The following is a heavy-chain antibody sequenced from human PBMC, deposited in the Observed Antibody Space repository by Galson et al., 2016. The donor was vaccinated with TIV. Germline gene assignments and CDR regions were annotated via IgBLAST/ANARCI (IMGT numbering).Heavy chain of an antibody. Sequence: SVKVSCKASGGTFSNYGFTWVRQAPGQGLEWMGRIVPMFGIVNYAPKFQGRVTIIADKSTSTAYMELSNLRSEDTAVYYCATSHVTTVYWYFDLWGRGTLVTVS. CDR2: IVPMFGIV. D-gene: IGHD4-17*01. CDR1: GGTFSNYG. J-gene: IGHJ2*01. V-gene: IGHV1-69*04. CDR3: ATSHVTTVYWYFDL.